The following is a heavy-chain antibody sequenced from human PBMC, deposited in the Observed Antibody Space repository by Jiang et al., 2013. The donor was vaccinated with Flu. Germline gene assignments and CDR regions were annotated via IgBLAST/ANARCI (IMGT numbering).Heavy chain of an antibody. Sequence: TFSSYEMNWVRQAPGKGLEWVSYISSSGSTIYYADSVKGRFTISRDNAKNSLYLQMNSLRAEDTAVYYCARDLAAMYADDAFDIWGQGTMVTVSS. CDR2: ISSSGSTI. CDR1: TFSSYE. CDR3: ARDLAAMYADDAFDI. V-gene: IGHV3-48*03. D-gene: IGHD2-2*01. J-gene: IGHJ3*02.